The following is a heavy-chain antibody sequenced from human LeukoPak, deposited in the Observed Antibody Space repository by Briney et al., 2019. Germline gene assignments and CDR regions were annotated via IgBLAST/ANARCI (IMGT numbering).Heavy chain of an antibody. V-gene: IGHV3-7*04. CDR3: ASDPFSIAAHDAFNF. Sequence: PAASLTLCCVATGLTFNTYWMSWVCQDTGEGRRLVANINYDGSGKYYVDSVKGRLTISRDNAKNSLYLQMNSLRVEDTAVYYCASDPFSIAAHDAFNFWGQETAVIVSS. J-gene: IGHJ3*01. CDR1: GLTFNTYW. D-gene: IGHD3-3*02. CDR2: INYDGSGK.